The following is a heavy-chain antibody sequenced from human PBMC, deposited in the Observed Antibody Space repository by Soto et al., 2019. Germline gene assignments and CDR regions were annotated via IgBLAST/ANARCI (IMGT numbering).Heavy chain of an antibody. J-gene: IGHJ5*02. CDR2: IYYSGST. Sequence: SETLSLTCTVFGGSISSYYWSWIRQPPGKGLEWIGYIYYSGSTNYNPSLKSRVTISVDTSKNQFSLKLSSVTAADTAVYYCARAYTAMVNWFDPWGQGTLVTVSS. V-gene: IGHV4-59*08. CDR1: GGSISSYY. CDR3: ARAYTAMVNWFDP. D-gene: IGHD5-18*01.